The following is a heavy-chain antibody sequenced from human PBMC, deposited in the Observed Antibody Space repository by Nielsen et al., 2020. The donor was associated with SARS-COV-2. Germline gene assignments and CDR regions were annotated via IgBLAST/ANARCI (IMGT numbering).Heavy chain of an antibody. CDR2: ISWNSGSI. Sequence: SLKISCAASGFTFSSYWMNWVRQAPGKGLEWVSGISWNSGSIGYADSVKGRFTISRDNAKNSLYLQMNSLRAEDTALYYCAKDQTGIAVAGTGYMDVWGKGTTVTVSS. V-gene: IGHV3-9*01. CDR3: AKDQTGIAVAGTGYMDV. J-gene: IGHJ6*03. CDR1: GFTFSSYW. D-gene: IGHD6-19*01.